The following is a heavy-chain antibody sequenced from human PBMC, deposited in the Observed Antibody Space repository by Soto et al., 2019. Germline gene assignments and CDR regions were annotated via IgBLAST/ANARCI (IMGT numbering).Heavy chain of an antibody. CDR1: GGSISSGGYY. CDR2: IYYSGST. Sequence: PSETLSLTCTVSGGSISSGGYYWSWIRQHPGKGLEWIGYIYYSGSTYYNPSLKSRVTISVDTSKNHFSLKLSSVTAADTAVYYCARDRIAVAGTMGQDWFDPWGQGTLVTVSS. CDR3: ARDRIAVAGTMGQDWFDP. D-gene: IGHD6-19*01. V-gene: IGHV4-31*03. J-gene: IGHJ5*02.